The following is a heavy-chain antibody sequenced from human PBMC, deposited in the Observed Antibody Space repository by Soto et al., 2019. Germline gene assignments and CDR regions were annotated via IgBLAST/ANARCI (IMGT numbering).Heavy chain of an antibody. V-gene: IGHV4-39*01. Sequence: PSETLSLTCTVSGGSISSSSYYWGWIRQPPGKGLEWIGSIYYSGSTYYNPSLKSRVTISVDTSKNQFSLKLSSVTAADTAVYYCARGYYGSGSQYYFDFWGQGTLVTVSS. D-gene: IGHD3-10*01. CDR1: GGSISSSSYY. CDR2: IYYSGST. J-gene: IGHJ4*02. CDR3: ARGYYGSGSQYYFDF.